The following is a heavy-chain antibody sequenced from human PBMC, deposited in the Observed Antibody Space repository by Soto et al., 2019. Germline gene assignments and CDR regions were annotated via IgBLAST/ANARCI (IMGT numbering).Heavy chain of an antibody. CDR1: GFTFSSYE. Sequence: GGSLRLSCVVSGFTFSSYEMNWVRQAPGKGLEWISFITKNGRSIQYADSVKGRFTISRDNAKNSLYLEMNSLRAEDTAVYYCARESEDLTSNFDYWGQGTLVTVSS. V-gene: IGHV3-48*03. CDR2: ITKNGRSI. CDR3: ARESEDLTSNFDY. J-gene: IGHJ4*02.